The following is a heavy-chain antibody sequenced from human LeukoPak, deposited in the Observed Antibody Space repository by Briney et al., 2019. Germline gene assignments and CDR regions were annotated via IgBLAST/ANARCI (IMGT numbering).Heavy chain of an antibody. Sequence: GGSLRLSCAASGFTFSSYWMSWVRQAPGKGLEWVANIKQDGSEKYYVDSVKGRFTISRDNAKNSLYLQMNSLRAEDTAVYYCARVVPAAMGWGYFDYWGQGTLVTVSS. D-gene: IGHD2-2*01. V-gene: IGHV3-7*01. CDR1: GFTFSSYW. CDR2: IKQDGSEK. J-gene: IGHJ4*02. CDR3: ARVVPAAMGWGYFDY.